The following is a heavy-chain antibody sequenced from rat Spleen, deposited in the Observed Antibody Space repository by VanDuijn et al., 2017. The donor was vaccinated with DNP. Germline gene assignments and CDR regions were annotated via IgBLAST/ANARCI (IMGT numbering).Heavy chain of an antibody. CDR2: INKDSSTI. D-gene: IGHD1-11*01. Sequence: EVKLVESGGGLVQPGSSLKLSCAASGFNFNDYWMGWVRQAPGKGLEWIGQINKDSSTIIYTPSLKDKFTISRNNAQNTLYLQMSKLGSEDTASYYCAKGPNYGGWTDFFDYWGQGVMVTVSS. V-gene: IGHV4-2*01. J-gene: IGHJ2*01. CDR3: AKGPNYGGWTDFFDY. CDR1: GFNFNDYW.